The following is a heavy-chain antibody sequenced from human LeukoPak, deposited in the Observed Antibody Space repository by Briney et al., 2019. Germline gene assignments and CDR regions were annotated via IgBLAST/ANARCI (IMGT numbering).Heavy chain of an antibody. D-gene: IGHD3-10*01. Sequence: GGSLRLSCAASGFVFGDYGMHWVRQAPGKGLEWVTMVRNDGSDKYYADSVKGRFTISRDNSKNTLYLQMNSLRPEDTDVYYCAKHYYGSGSQKYYFDYWGQGTLVTVSS. CDR3: AKHYYGSGSQKYYFDY. CDR1: GFVFGDYG. V-gene: IGHV3-30*02. J-gene: IGHJ4*02. CDR2: VRNDGSDK.